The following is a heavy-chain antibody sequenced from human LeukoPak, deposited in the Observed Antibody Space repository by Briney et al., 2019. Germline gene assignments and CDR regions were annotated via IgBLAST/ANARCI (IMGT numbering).Heavy chain of an antibody. J-gene: IGHJ3*01. CDR1: GFTFSSYD. D-gene: IGHD3-10*01. CDR3: AKNGSGTSRAFDV. V-gene: IGHV3-23*01. CDR2: ISGSGTIA. Sequence: GGSLRLSCTASGFTFSSYDMSWARRAPGKGLEWVSGISGSGTIAYYADSVKGRFTVSRDNSKNTLYLQMNSLRAEDTALYYCAKNGSGTSRAFDVWGQGTMVTVSS.